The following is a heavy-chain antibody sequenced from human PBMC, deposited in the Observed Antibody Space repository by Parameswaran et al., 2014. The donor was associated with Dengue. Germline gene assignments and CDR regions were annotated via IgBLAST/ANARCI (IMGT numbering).Heavy chain of an antibody. J-gene: IGHJ4*02. V-gene: IGHV4-59*13. D-gene: IGHD3-16*02. CDR3: AAERVWGSYRYSRPIGY. CDR2: IYYSGST. Sequence: PGKGLEWIGYIYYSGSTNYNPSLKSRVTISVDTSKNQFSLKLSSVTAADTAVYYCAAERVWGSYRYSRPIGYWGQGTLVTVSS.